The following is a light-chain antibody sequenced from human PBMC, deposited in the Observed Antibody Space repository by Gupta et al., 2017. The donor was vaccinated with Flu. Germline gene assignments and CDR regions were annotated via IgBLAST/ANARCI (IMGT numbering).Light chain of an antibody. V-gene: IGLV2-8*01. J-gene: IGLJ3*02. Sequence: TISCTGTSSEVGGYNYVYWDQQHPGEAPKLMIYEVSKRPSGVTDRFSGSKSGNTASLTISGLQAEEEADYYCCSYTGSSNYCVFGVGTKVTVL. CDR2: EVS. CDR1: SSEVGGYNY. CDR3: CSYTGSSNYCV.